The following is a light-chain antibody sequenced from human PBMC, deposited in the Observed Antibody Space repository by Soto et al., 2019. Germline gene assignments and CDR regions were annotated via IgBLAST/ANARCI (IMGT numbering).Light chain of an antibody. V-gene: IGKV1-17*01. CDR3: LQHNLFPRT. Sequence: DIQMTQSPSSLSASVGDRVTITCRASQAIRNDLAWYQQKPGRAPKRLIYGSCSLQSGVPSRFSGSGSGTEFTLTISSLQPEDFGTYYCLQHNLFPRTFGQGTKVEIK. J-gene: IGKJ1*01. CDR2: GSC. CDR1: QAIRND.